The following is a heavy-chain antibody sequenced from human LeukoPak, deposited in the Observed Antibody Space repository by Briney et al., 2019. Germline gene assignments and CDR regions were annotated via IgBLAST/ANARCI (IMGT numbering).Heavy chain of an antibody. CDR1: GYTFTSYD. Sequence: ASVTVSCTASGYTFTSYDINWVRQAPGQGLEWMGWMNPNSGNTGCAQKFQGRVTMTRNTSISTAYMELSSLRSEDTAVYYCARGTGRGSLYSSSWYFLGGYNWFDPWGQGTLVTVSS. V-gene: IGHV1-8*01. J-gene: IGHJ5*02. CDR2: MNPNSGNT. CDR3: ARGTGRGSLYSSSWYFLGGYNWFDP. D-gene: IGHD6-13*01.